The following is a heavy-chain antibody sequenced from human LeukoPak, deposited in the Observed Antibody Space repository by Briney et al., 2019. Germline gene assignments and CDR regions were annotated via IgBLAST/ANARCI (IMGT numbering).Heavy chain of an antibody. V-gene: IGHV5-51*01. CDR2: IYPGDSDT. CDR3: ARLGGYYYDSSGTHFDY. Sequence: GESLKISCKGSGYTFTGSWIGWVRLVPGKGLEWMGTIYPGDSDTRYSPSFQGQVTISADKSISTPYLQWSSLKASDTAMYYCARLGGYYYDSSGTHFDYWGQGTLVTVSS. CDR1: GYTFTGSW. J-gene: IGHJ4*02. D-gene: IGHD3-22*01.